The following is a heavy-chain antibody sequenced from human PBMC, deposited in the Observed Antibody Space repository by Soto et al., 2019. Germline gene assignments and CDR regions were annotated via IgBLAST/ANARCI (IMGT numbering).Heavy chain of an antibody. CDR1: GFIFSGSG. CDR3: ARWVGGSMYDNSGKYDS. CDR2: ISYDGSRT. V-gene: IGHV3-30*03. J-gene: IGHJ5*01. Sequence: QVQLVESGGGVVQPGRSLRLTCAASGFIFSGSGMHWVRQAPGKGLEWVALISYDGSRTYYADSVRDRFTISRDNGQNTLYRQMTSLRAEDTAVYFCARWVGGSMYDNSGKYDSWGQGTLVIVSS. D-gene: IGHD3-22*01.